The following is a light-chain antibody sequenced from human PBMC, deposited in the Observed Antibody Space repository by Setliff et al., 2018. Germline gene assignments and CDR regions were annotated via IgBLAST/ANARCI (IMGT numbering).Light chain of an antibody. CDR3: ISYTNSSTYVV. CDR2: DVS. Sequence: SALTQPASVSGSPGQSITISCTGTSSDIGGYNYVSWCQQHPGKAPKLMIYDVSQRPSGVSDRFSGSKSGNTASLTISGLQAEDEADYYCISYTNSSTYVVFGGGTKGTVL. J-gene: IGLJ2*01. CDR1: SSDIGGYNY. V-gene: IGLV2-14*03.